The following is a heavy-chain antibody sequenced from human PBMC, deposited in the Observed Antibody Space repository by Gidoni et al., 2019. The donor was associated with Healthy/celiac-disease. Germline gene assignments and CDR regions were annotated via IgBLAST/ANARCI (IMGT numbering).Heavy chain of an antibody. Sequence: QLHLHESGPGLVQPSETLSLPCTVSGGSISSSSYSLGWIRQPPGKGLEWIGSIYYSGSTYYNPSLKSRVTISVDTSKNQFSLKLSSVTAADTAVYYCASLPYNYALDYWGQGTLVTVSS. V-gene: IGHV4-39*01. CDR2: IYYSGST. CDR1: GGSISSSSYS. CDR3: ASLPYNYALDY. J-gene: IGHJ4*02. D-gene: IGHD1-20*01.